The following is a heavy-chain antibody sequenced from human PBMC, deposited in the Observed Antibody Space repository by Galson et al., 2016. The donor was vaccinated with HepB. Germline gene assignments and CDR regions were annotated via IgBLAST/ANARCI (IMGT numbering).Heavy chain of an antibody. V-gene: IGHV3-23*01. CDR3: ARDNRSAKLPYYYDY. D-gene: IGHD4-23*01. Sequence: SLRLSCAVSGFTFDNHAMSWVRQAPGKGLEWVSGVSGSGGITYYADSVKGRFTISRDNSKNVLYLHMSSLRAEDTAVYYCARDNRSAKLPYYYDYWGQRTLITVSS. CDR2: VSGSGGIT. CDR1: GFTFDNHA. J-gene: IGHJ4*01.